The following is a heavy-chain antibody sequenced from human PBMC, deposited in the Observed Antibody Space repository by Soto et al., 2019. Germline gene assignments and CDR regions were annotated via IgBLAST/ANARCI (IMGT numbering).Heavy chain of an antibody. Sequence: PSETLSITCTVSGGSISSYYWSWIRQPPGKGLEWIGYIYYSGSTNYNPSLKSRVTISVDTSKNQFSLKLSSVTAADTAVYYCARGGAAAGSFDYWGQGTLVTVSS. CDR1: GGSISSYY. CDR2: IYYSGST. D-gene: IGHD6-13*01. J-gene: IGHJ4*02. V-gene: IGHV4-59*01. CDR3: ARGGAAAGSFDY.